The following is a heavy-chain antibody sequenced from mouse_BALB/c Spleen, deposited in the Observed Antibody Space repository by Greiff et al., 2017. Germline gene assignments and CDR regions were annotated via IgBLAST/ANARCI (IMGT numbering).Heavy chain of an antibody. CDR1: GFDFSRYW. J-gene: IGHJ3*01. V-gene: IGHV4-1*02. CDR3: ARHYPFFAY. Sequence: EVKLMESGGGLVQPGGSLKLSCAASGFDFSRYWMSWVRQAPGKGLEWIGEINPDSSTINYTPSLKDKFIISRDNAKNTLYLQMSKVRSEDTALYYCARHYPFFAYWGQGTLVTVSA. D-gene: IGHD5-5*01. CDR2: INPDSSTI.